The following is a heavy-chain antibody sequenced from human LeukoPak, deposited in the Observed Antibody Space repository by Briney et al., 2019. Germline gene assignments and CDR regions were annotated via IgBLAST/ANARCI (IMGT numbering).Heavy chain of an antibody. D-gene: IGHD3-22*01. CDR2: IHYSGSP. CDR3: ASGGYYYDSSGYYDWFDP. J-gene: IGHJ5*02. Sequence: SETLSLTCTVSGGSISSYHWSWIRQPPGKGLEWIGYIHYSGSPNYNPSLKSRVTISVDTSKNQFSLRLSSVTAADTAVYYCASGGYYYDSSGYYDWFDPWGQGTLVTVSS. V-gene: IGHV4-59*01. CDR1: GGSISSYH.